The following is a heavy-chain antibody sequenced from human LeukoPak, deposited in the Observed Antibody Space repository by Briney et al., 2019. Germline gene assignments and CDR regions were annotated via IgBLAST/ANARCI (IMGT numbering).Heavy chain of an antibody. CDR3: AKGDTSMVRRYYFDY. CDR2: ISGSGLTT. Sequence: GGSLRLSCAASGFTLSRFAMGWVRQAPGKGLEWVSVISGSGLTTFYADSVKGRFTIARDDSNNTLFLQMNSLRAEDTAVYYCAKGDTSMVRRYYFDYWGQGTLVTVSS. D-gene: IGHD5-18*01. V-gene: IGHV3-23*01. CDR1: GFTLSRFA. J-gene: IGHJ4*02.